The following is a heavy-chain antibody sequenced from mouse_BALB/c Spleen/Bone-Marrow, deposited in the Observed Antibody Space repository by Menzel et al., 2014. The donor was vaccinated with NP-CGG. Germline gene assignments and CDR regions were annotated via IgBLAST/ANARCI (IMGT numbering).Heavy chain of an antibody. CDR1: GFNIKDTY. Sequence: VQLQQSGAELVKPGASGKLSCTASGFNIKDTYMHWVKQRPEQGLEWIGRVDLANGDLKSDPKFQGRATIIADTSTNTAYLHLSSLTSEATAVYYCARDRLGTYFDYWGQGTTFTVSS. V-gene: IGHV14-3*02. D-gene: IGHD3-2*02. CDR2: VDLANGDL. J-gene: IGHJ2*01. CDR3: ARDRLGTYFDY.